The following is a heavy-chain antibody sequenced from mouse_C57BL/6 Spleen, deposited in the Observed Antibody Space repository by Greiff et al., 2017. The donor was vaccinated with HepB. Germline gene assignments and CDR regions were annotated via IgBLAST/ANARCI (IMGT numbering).Heavy chain of an antibody. CDR3: ARRLRWYFDV. Sequence: VQLQQPGAELVMPGASVKLSCKASGYTFTSYWMHWVKQRPGQGLEWIGEIDPSDSYTNYNQKFKGKSTLTVDKSSSTAYMQLSSLTSEDSAVYYCARRLRWYFDVWGTGTTVTVSS. CDR2: IDPSDSYT. J-gene: IGHJ1*03. CDR1: GYTFTSYW. D-gene: IGHD3-2*02. V-gene: IGHV1-69*01.